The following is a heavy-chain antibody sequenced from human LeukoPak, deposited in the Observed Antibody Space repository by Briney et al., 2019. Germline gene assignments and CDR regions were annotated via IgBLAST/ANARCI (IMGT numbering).Heavy chain of an antibody. V-gene: IGHV4-59*01. Sequence: SETLSLTSTVSGGSISSYYWSWIRQPPGKGLEWIGYIYYSGSTNYNPSLKSRVTISVDTSKNQFSLKLSSVTAADTAVYYCARGTHYYDSSVGYFDYWGQGTLVTVSS. D-gene: IGHD3-22*01. CDR2: IYYSGST. CDR1: GGSISSYY. J-gene: IGHJ4*02. CDR3: ARGTHYYDSSVGYFDY.